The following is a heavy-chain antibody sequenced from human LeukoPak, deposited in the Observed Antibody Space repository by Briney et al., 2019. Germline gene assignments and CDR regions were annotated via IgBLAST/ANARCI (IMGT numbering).Heavy chain of an antibody. CDR2: IYPGDSDT. J-gene: IGHJ4*02. CDR1: GFSFTSHW. V-gene: IGHV5-51*01. D-gene: IGHD3-22*01. CDR3: ARCFYYYDSSGYYLKYYFDY. Sequence: GESLKISCEASGFSFTSHWIGWVRQMPGKGLEWMVIIYPGDSDTRYSPSFQGQVTISADKSISTAYLQWSSLKASDTAMYYCARCFYYYDSSGYYLKYYFDYWGQGTLVTVSS.